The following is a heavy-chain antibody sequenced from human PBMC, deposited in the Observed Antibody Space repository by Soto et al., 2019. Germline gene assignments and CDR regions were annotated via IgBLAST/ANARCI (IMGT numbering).Heavy chain of an antibody. Sequence: SETLSLTCTVSGGSISSSSYYWGWIRQPPGKGLEWIGSIYYSGSTYYNPSLKSRVTISVDTSKNQFSLKLSSVTAADTAVYYCACFGVVIMGYWGQGTLVTVSS. D-gene: IGHD3-3*01. CDR2: IYYSGST. CDR1: GGSISSSSYY. J-gene: IGHJ4*02. CDR3: ACFGVVIMGY. V-gene: IGHV4-39*01.